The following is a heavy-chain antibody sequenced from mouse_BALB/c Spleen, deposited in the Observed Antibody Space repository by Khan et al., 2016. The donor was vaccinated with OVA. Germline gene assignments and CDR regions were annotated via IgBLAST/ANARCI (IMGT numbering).Heavy chain of an antibody. D-gene: IGHD2-2*01. J-gene: IGHJ3*01. Sequence: QVQLKESGAELVTPGASVRLSCKASGYTFTSYYLYWVKQRPGQGLEWIGDITPNNGGTNFNEKFKNKATLTVDKSSSTAYIQLNSLTSVDSAVYYCSRSGYGSFAYWGQGTLVTVSA. CDR3: SRSGYGSFAY. CDR1: GYTFTSYY. V-gene: IGHV1S81*02. CDR2: ITPNNGGT.